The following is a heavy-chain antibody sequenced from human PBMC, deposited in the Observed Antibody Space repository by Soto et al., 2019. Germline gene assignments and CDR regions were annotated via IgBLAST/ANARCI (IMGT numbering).Heavy chain of an antibody. CDR3: ASVGYMVRGVINAFDI. J-gene: IGHJ3*02. Sequence: ASVKVSCKASGYTFTSYAMHWVRQAPGQRLEWMGWINAGNGNTKYSQKFQGRVTITRDTSASTAYMELGSLRSEDTAVYYCASVGYMVRGVINAFDIWGQGTMVTVSS. D-gene: IGHD3-10*01. V-gene: IGHV1-3*01. CDR1: GYTFTSYA. CDR2: INAGNGNT.